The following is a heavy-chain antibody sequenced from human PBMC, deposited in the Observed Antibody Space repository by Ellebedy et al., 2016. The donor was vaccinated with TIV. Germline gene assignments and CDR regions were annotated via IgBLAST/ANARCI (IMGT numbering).Heavy chain of an antibody. D-gene: IGHD3-22*01. Sequence: PGGSLRLSCAASGFTFSSYDMPWVRQAPGKGLEWVALISYDANNKYYADSVKGRFTISRDNSKNTLYLQMNTLRPEDTAVYYCAKSAGESSGYYFGYWGQGILVTVSS. CDR2: ISYDANNK. CDR3: AKSAGESSGYYFGY. V-gene: IGHV3-30*18. J-gene: IGHJ4*02. CDR1: GFTFSSYD.